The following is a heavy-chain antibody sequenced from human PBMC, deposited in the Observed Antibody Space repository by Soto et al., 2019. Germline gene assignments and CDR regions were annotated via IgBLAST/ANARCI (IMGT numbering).Heavy chain of an antibody. Sequence: QVQLVESGGGVVQPGRSLRLSCAASGFTFSSYGMHWVRQAPGKGLEWVAVISYDGSNKYYADSVKGRFTISRDNSKNTLDLQMNSLRAEDTAVYYCAKGAYCGGDCYSGWFDPWGQGTLVTVSS. CDR1: GFTFSSYG. CDR3: AKGAYCGGDCYSGWFDP. J-gene: IGHJ5*02. V-gene: IGHV3-30*18. D-gene: IGHD2-21*02. CDR2: ISYDGSNK.